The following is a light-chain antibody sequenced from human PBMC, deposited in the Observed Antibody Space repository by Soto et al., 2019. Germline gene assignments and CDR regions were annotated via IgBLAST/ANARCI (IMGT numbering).Light chain of an antibody. CDR2: IAS. CDR3: QYLNSFPLT. J-gene: IGKJ4*01. CDR1: QGISNY. Sequence: IRLTQSPSSLSASIGDRVTITCRASQGISNYLAWYQQKPGKAPKLLIYIASTLQGGVPSRFSGSGSGTDFSLTISSLQPEDVATYYCQYLNSFPLTLGGGTKVEIK. V-gene: IGKV1-9*01.